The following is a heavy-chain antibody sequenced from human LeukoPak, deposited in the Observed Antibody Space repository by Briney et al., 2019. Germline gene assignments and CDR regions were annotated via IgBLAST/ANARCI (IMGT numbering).Heavy chain of an antibody. CDR3: ARDRGSSSWYNWFDP. Sequence: SETLSLTCTVSGGSISSSSYYWGWIRQPPGKGLEWIGSIYYSGSTYYNPSLKSRVTISVDTSKNQFSLKLSSVTAADTAVYYCARDRGSSSWYNWFDPWGQGTLVTVSS. J-gene: IGHJ5*02. CDR1: GGSISSSSYY. D-gene: IGHD6-13*01. V-gene: IGHV4-39*07. CDR2: IYYSGST.